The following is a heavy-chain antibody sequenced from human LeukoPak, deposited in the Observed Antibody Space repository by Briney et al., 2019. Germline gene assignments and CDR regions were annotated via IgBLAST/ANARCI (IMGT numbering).Heavy chain of an antibody. CDR3: AKDKNYYDSSGYPLFDP. Sequence: GSLRLSCEASEFTFSSYSMNWVRQAPGKGLEWVSYISSSSSTIYYAESVKGRFTISRDNAKNSLYLQMNSLRAEDTAVYYCAKDKNYYDSSGYPLFDPWGQGTLVTVSS. V-gene: IGHV3-48*01. J-gene: IGHJ5*02. D-gene: IGHD3-22*01. CDR2: ISSSSSTI. CDR1: EFTFSSYS.